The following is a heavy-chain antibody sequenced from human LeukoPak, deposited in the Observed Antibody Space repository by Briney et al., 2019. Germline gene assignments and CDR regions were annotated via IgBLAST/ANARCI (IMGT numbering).Heavy chain of an antibody. CDR2: INHSGST. CDR3: ARVLNYYGSGSYASDY. CDR1: GGSFSGYY. D-gene: IGHD3-10*01. V-gene: IGHV4-34*01. Sequence: SETLSLTCAVYGGSFSGYYWSWIRQPPGKGLEWIGEINHSGSTNYNPSPKSRVTISVDTSKNRFSLKLSSVTAADTAVYYCARVLNYYGSGSYASDYWGQGTLVTVSS. J-gene: IGHJ4*02.